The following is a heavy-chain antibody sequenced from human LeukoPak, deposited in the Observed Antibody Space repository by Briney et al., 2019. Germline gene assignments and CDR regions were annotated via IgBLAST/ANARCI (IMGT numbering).Heavy chain of an antibody. Sequence: PSETLSLTCTVSGGSISSYYWSWIRQPAGKGLEWIGRIYTSGSTNYNPPLKSRVTMSVDTSKNQFSLKLSSVTAADTAVYYCASSYYDILTGYPDRISYYYMDVWGKGTTVTISS. D-gene: IGHD3-9*01. V-gene: IGHV4-4*07. J-gene: IGHJ6*03. CDR3: ASSYYDILTGYPDRISYYYMDV. CDR1: GGSISSYY. CDR2: IYTSGST.